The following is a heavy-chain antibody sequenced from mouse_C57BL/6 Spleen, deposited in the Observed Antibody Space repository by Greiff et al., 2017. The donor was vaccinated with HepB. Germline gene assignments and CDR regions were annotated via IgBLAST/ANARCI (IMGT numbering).Heavy chain of an antibody. J-gene: IGHJ4*01. V-gene: IGHV1-47*01. CDR3: ARGYDYDGTYYAMDY. Sequence: QVQLKESGAELVKPGASVKMSCKASGYTFTTYPIEWMKQNHGKSLEWIGNFHPYNDDTKYNEKFKGKATLTVEKSSSTVYLELSRLTSDDSAVYYCARGYDYDGTYYAMDYWGQGTSVTVSS. CDR1: GYTFTTYP. CDR2: FHPYNDDT. D-gene: IGHD2-4*01.